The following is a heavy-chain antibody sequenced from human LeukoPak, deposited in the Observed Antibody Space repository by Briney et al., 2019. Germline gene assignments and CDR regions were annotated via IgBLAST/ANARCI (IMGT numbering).Heavy chain of an antibody. CDR2: IGGGHT. CDR1: GFTFSNYA. J-gene: IGHJ4*01. D-gene: IGHD3-10*01. Sequence: PGGSLRLSCAASGFTFSNYAMTWVRQAPGKGLEWVSAIGGGHTFYADSVKGRFTISRDNSKNTLYLQMNSLRADDTAVYYCVKRIDGSGSYYIDYWGHGILVTVS. V-gene: IGHV3-23*01. CDR3: VKRIDGSGSYYIDY.